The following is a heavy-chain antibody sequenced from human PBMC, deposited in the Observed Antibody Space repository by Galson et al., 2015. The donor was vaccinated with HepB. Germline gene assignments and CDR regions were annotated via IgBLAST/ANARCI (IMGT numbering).Heavy chain of an antibody. CDR1: GFTFSSYG. D-gene: IGHD6-19*01. J-gene: IGHJ2*01. V-gene: IGHV3-30*18. CDR3: AKGHSGWYEYFDL. Sequence: SVRLSCAASGFTFSSYGMHWVRQAPGKGLEWVAVISYDGSNNYYADSVKGRFTISRDNSKNTLYLQMNSLRAEDTAVYYCAKGHSGWYEYFDLWGRGTLVTVSS. CDR2: ISYDGSNN.